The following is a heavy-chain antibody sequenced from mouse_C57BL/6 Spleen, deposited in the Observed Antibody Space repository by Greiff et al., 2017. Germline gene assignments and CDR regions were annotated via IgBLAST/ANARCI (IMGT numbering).Heavy chain of an antibody. V-gene: IGHV14-2*01. J-gene: IGHJ3*01. CDR2: IDPEDGET. Sequence: EVQLVESGAELVKPGASVKLSCTASGFNIKDYYMPWVKQRTEQGLEWIGRIDPEDGETKYAPKFQGKATITADTSSNTAYLQLSSLTSEDTAVDYCARSELTGTFAYWGQGTLVTVSA. CDR3: ARSELTGTFAY. D-gene: IGHD4-1*01. CDR1: GFNIKDYY.